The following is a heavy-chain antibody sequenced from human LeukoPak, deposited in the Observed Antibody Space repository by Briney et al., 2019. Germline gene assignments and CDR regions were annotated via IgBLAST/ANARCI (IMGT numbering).Heavy chain of an antibody. D-gene: IGHD5-24*01. CDR2: IYHSGST. CDR1: GYSISSGYY. CDR3: ARDRLQFRVSFDY. V-gene: IGHV4-38-2*02. Sequence: SETLSLTCAVSGYSISSGYYWGWIRPPPGKGQEWIGSIYHSGSTYYNPSIKSRVTISVDTSKNQFSLKLSSVTAADTAVYYCARDRLQFRVSFDYWGQGTLVTVSS. J-gene: IGHJ4*02.